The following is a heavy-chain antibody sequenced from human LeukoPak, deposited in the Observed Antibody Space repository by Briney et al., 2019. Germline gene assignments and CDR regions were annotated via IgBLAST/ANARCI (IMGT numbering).Heavy chain of an antibody. V-gene: IGHV4-59*01. CDR2: IYYSGST. CDR3: ARAVDIVATPFDY. J-gene: IGHJ4*02. Sequence: PSETLSLTCTVSGGSLSSYYWSWIRQPPGKGLEWIGYIYYSGSTNYNPSLKSRVTISVDTSKNQFSLKLSSVTAADTAVYYCARAVDIVATPFDYWGQGTLVTVSS. D-gene: IGHD5-12*01. CDR1: GGSLSSYY.